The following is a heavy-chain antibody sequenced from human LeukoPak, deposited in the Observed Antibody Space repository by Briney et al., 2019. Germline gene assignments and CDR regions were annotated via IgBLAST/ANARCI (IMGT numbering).Heavy chain of an antibody. J-gene: IGHJ5*02. Sequence: ASVKVSCKASGYTFTGYYMHWVRQAPGQGLEGMGWINPNSGGTNYAQKLQGRVTMTRDTSISTAYMELSRLRSDDTAVYYCARGHCSSTSCYLFDPWGQGTLVTVSS. D-gene: IGHD2-2*01. CDR1: GYTFTGYY. CDR3: ARGHCSSTSCYLFDP. V-gene: IGHV1-2*02. CDR2: INPNSGGT.